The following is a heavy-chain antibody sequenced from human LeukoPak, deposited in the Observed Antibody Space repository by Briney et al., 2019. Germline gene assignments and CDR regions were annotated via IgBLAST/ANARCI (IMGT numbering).Heavy chain of an antibody. CDR1: AFTFTNSY. Sequence: GGSLRLSCVASAFTFTNSYMSWIRQAPGKGLEWVSYISGSASTIFYADSVKGRFTISRDNAKNSLYLEMNSLRAEDTAVYYCARTIGSGPLGHFDYWGQGGMVTVSS. V-gene: IGHV3-11*01. CDR3: ARTIGSGPLGHFDY. J-gene: IGHJ4*02. D-gene: IGHD3-3*01. CDR2: ISGSASTI.